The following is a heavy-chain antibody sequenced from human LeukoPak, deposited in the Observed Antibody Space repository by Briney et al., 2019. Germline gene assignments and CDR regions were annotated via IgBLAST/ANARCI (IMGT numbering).Heavy chain of an antibody. J-gene: IGHJ4*02. Sequence: SQTLSLTCAISGDSVSSNSAAWNWISQSPSRGLEWLGRTYYRSKWYHDYAVSVRSRITINPDTSKNQFSLKLTSVTAADTAVYYCAAASQLWLIDQWDQGTLVVVSS. CDR2: TYYRSKWYH. D-gene: IGHD3-10*01. V-gene: IGHV6-1*01. CDR1: GDSVSSNSAA. CDR3: AAASQLWLIDQ.